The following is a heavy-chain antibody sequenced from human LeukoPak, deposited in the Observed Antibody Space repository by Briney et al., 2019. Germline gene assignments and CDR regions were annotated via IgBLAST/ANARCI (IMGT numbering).Heavy chain of an antibody. CDR3: ASGRQLGY. D-gene: IGHD6-13*01. Sequence: PGGFLSLSCAASGFTFSNYWMSWVRQAPGKGLEWVANIKEDGSEKYYVDSVKGRFTISRDNARNSLYLRMNSLRAEDTAVYYCASGRQLGYWGQGTLVTVSS. J-gene: IGHJ4*02. CDR2: IKEDGSEK. CDR1: GFTFSNYW. V-gene: IGHV3-7*01.